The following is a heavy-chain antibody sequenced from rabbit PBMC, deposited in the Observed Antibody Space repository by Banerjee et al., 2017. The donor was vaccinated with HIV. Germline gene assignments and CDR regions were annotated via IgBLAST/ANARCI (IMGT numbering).Heavy chain of an antibody. J-gene: IGHJ4*01. CDR3: ARGGAGVSFNL. V-gene: IGHV1S45*01. CDR1: GFSLSNKYV. Sequence: QEQLEESGGDLVKPEGSLTLTCTASGFSLSNKYVMCWVRQAPGKGLEWIACINTSSGNTVYATWAKGRFTISKASWTTVTLQMTSLTAADTASYFCARGGAGVSFNLWGPGTLVTVS. D-gene: IGHD4-1*01. CDR2: INTSSGNT.